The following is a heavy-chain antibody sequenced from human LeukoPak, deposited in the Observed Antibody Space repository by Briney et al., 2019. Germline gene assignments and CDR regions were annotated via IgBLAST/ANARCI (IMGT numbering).Heavy chain of an antibody. CDR1: GFTFSSYS. Sequence: GGSLRLSCAASGFTFSSYSMNWVRQAPGKGLEWVSYISSSSSTIYYADSLKGRFTTSRDDAENSLYLQMNSLRAEDTAVYYCARDSSVTAAPIDYWGQGTLVTVSS. D-gene: IGHD2-2*01. V-gene: IGHV3-48*01. CDR3: ARDSSVTAAPIDY. CDR2: ISSSSSTI. J-gene: IGHJ4*02.